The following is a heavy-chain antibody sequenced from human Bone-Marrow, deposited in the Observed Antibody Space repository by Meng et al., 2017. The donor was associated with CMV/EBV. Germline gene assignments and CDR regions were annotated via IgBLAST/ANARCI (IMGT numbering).Heavy chain of an antibody. CDR2: ISSSSSTK. Sequence: GGSLRLSCVASGFTFSSYSMNWVRQTPGKGLEWVSYISSSSSTKNYADSVKGRFTVSRDNAKNSLYLHMNSLTVEDTAMYYCAFPLKATICFDYWGQGTLVTVSS. D-gene: IGHD5-12*01. CDR3: AFPLKATICFDY. J-gene: IGHJ4*02. V-gene: IGHV3-48*04. CDR1: GFTFSSYS.